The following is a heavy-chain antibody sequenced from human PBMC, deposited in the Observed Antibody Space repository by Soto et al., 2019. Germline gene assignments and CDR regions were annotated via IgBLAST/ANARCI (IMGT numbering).Heavy chain of an antibody. D-gene: IGHD3-3*01. V-gene: IGHV4-59*01. CDR1: GGSISSYY. J-gene: IGHJ6*03. CDR3: ARAQNGGDYDFWSGYYYYMDV. Sequence: SETLSLTCTVSGGSISSYYWSWIRQPPGKGLEWIGYIYYSGSTNYNPSLKSRVTISVDTSKNRFSLKLSSVTAADTAVYYCARAQNGGDYDFWSGYYYYMDVWGKGTTVTVSS. CDR2: IYYSGST.